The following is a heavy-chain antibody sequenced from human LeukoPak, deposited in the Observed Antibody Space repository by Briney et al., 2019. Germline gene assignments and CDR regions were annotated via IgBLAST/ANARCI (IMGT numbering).Heavy chain of an antibody. CDR3: ARVSRGPHPYYYDSSGYMDY. CDR1: GFTFSSNG. J-gene: IGHJ4*02. V-gene: IGHV3-30*03. D-gene: IGHD3-22*01. Sequence: GGSLRLSCAASGFTFSSNGMHWVRQAPGKGLEWVAVLSYDGSTKYYADSVKGRFTISRDNSKNTLYLQMNSLRAEDTAVYYCARVSRGPHPYYYDSSGYMDYWGQGTLVTVSS. CDR2: LSYDGSTK.